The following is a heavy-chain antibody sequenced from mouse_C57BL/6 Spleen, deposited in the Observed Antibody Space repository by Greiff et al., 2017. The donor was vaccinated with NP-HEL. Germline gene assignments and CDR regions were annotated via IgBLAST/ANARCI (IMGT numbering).Heavy chain of an antibody. CDR2: IDPENGDT. D-gene: IGHD2-2*01. J-gene: IGHJ2*01. CDR3: TTYPVYGYDEGYYFDY. Sequence: EVQLVESGAELVRPGASVKLSCTASGFNIKDDYMHWVKQRPEQGLEWIGWIDPENGDTEYASKFQGKATITADTSSNTAYLQLSSLTSEDTAVYYCTTYPVYGYDEGYYFDYWGQGTTLTVSS. V-gene: IGHV14-4*01. CDR1: GFNIKDDY.